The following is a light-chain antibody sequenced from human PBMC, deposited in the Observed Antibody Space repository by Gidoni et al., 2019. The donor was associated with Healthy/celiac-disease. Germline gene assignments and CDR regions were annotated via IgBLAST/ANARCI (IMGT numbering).Light chain of an antibody. J-gene: IGKJ1*01. CDR2: GAS. CDR3: QQYNNWPPWT. CDR1: QSVSSN. V-gene: IGKV3-15*01. Sequence: EIVMTQSPATLSVSPGERATLSCRASQSVSSNLALYQQKPGPAPRLLIYGASTRATGIPARFSGSGSGTEFTLTISSLQSEDFAVYYCQQYNNWPPWTFGHGTKVEIK.